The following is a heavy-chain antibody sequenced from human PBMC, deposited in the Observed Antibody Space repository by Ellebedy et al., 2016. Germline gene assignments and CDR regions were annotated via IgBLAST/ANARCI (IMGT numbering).Heavy chain of an antibody. CDR3: TRGFSIAVAGNWFDP. V-gene: IGHV1-3*01. CDR2: INAGNGNT. J-gene: IGHJ5*02. Sequence: ASVKVSCKASGYTFTSYAMHCVRQAPGQRLEWMGWINAGNGNTKYSQKFQGRVTITRDTSASTAYMELSSLRSEDTAVYYCTRGFSIAVAGNWFDPWGQGTLVTVSS. CDR1: GYTFTSYA. D-gene: IGHD6-19*01.